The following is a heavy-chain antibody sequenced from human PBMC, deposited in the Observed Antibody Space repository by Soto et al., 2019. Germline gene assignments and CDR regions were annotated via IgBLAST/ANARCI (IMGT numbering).Heavy chain of an antibody. V-gene: IGHV3-30*03. Sequence: PGGSLRLSXAASGFTFSSYGMHWVRQAPGKGLEWVAVISYDGSNKYYADSVKGRFTISRDNSKNTLYLQMDSLRAEDTAVYYCARGIAAAQYFQHWGQGTLVTVSS. CDR3: ARGIAAAQYFQH. CDR1: GFTFSSYG. CDR2: ISYDGSNK. J-gene: IGHJ1*01. D-gene: IGHD6-13*01.